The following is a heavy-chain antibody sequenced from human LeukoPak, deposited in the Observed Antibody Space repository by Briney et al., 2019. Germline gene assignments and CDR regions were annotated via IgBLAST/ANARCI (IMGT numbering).Heavy chain of an antibody. CDR1: GFTFSNFG. J-gene: IGHJ4*02. CDR3: AKRGGDDDI. CDR2: ISASGGST. Sequence: GGSLRLSCAASGFTFSNFGMSWVRQAPGKGLEWVSAISASGGSTYYADSVKGRFTISRDNSRNTLYLQMNSLRAEDTAVYYCAKRGGDDDIWGQGTLVTVSS. V-gene: IGHV3-23*01. D-gene: IGHD3-16*01.